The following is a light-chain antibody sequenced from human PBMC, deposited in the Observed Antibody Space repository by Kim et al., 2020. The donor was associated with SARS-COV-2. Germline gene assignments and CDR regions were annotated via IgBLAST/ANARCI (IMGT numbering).Light chain of an antibody. Sequence: VAARKADRNSGGGDSIGSKGVRWYQQTPGQAPVVVIYYDTGRPSGLPERFSGSNSGDTATLTISGVEAGDEADYYCQVWDRSTNRVFGGGTQLTVL. CDR2: YDT. CDR3: QVWDRSTNRV. J-gene: IGLJ3*02. CDR1: SIGSKG. V-gene: IGLV3-21*04.